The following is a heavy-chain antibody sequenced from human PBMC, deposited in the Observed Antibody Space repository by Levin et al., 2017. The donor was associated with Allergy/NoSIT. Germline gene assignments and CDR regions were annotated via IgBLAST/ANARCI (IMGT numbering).Heavy chain of an antibody. CDR2: ISSSSSYT. D-gene: IGHD2-2*01. V-gene: IGHV3-11*03. Sequence: GGSLRLSCAASGFTFSDYYMSWIRQAPGKGLEWVSYISSSSSYTNYADSVKGRFTISRDNAKNSLYLQMNSLRAEDTAVYYCTVLVPAANATGWGQGTLVTVSS. J-gene: IGHJ4*02. CDR1: GFTFSDYY. CDR3: TVLVPAANATG.